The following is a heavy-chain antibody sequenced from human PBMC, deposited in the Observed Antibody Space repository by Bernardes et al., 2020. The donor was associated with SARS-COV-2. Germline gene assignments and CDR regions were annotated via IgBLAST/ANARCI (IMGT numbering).Heavy chain of an antibody. V-gene: IGHV3-21*01. Sequence: GGSLRLSCAASGFTFSTYSMNWLRQAPGKGLEWVSSISSSSSYIFYADSVRGRFSISRDNAKNSVFLQMNSLRGDDTAVYYCARGGKQWLVLHGPWYFDLWGRGTLVTVSS. CDR1: GFTFSTYS. CDR2: ISSSSSYI. D-gene: IGHD6-19*01. CDR3: ARGGKQWLVLHGPWYFDL. J-gene: IGHJ2*01.